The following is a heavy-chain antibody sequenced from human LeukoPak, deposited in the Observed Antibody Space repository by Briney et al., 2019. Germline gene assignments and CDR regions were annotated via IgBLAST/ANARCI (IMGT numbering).Heavy chain of an antibody. Sequence: PSETLSLTCTVSGGSISSYYWSWIRQPPGKGLEWIGYIYYSGSTNYNPSLKSRVTISVDTSKNQFSLKLSSVTAADTAVYYCARHPYYDFWGGGNWFDPWGQGTLVTVSS. CDR3: ARHPYYDFWGGGNWFDP. D-gene: IGHD3-3*01. J-gene: IGHJ5*02. CDR2: IYYSGST. CDR1: GGSISSYY. V-gene: IGHV4-59*08.